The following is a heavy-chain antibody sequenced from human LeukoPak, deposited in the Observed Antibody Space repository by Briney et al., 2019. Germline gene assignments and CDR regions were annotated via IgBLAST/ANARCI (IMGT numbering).Heavy chain of an antibody. V-gene: IGHV4-39*01. D-gene: IGHD2-21*01. CDR3: ARPKTLYCGGDCGMDV. Sequence: SETLSLTCTVSGGSISSSSYYWGWIRQPPGKGLEWIGSIYYSGSTYYNPSLKSRVTISVDTSKNQFSLKLSSVTAADTAVYYCARPKTLYCGGDCGMDVWGQGTTVTASS. CDR2: IYYSGST. CDR1: GGSISSSSYY. J-gene: IGHJ6*02.